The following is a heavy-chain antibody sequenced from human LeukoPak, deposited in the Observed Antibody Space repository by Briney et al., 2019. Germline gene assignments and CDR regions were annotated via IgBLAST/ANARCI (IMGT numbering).Heavy chain of an antibody. CDR1: GFTFSSYS. V-gene: IGHV3-21*01. CDR2: ISSSSSYI. Sequence: PGGSLRLSCAASGFTFSSYSMNWVRQAPGKGLEWVSSISSSSSYIYYADSVKGRFTISRDNAKNSLYLQMNSLRAEDTAVYYCARGQYSYGKGIDYWGQGTLVTVSS. CDR3: ARGQYSYGKGIDY. J-gene: IGHJ4*02. D-gene: IGHD5-18*01.